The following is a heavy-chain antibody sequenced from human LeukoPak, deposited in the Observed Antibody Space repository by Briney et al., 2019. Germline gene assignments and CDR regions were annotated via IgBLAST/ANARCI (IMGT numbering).Heavy chain of an antibody. CDR3: ARSQSGYHFDY. CDR2: ISSSGTTI. V-gene: IGHV3-48*01. Sequence: GGSLRLSCAASGFSFSGYSMNWVRQAPGKGLEWVSYISSSGTTIYYGDSMKGRFTVSRDNAKNSLSLQMNSLRAEDTAVYYCARSQSGYHFDYWGQGTLVTVSS. CDR1: GFSFSGYS. D-gene: IGHD5-12*01. J-gene: IGHJ4*02.